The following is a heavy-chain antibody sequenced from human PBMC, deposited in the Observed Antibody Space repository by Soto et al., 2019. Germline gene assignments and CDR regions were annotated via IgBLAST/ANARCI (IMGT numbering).Heavy chain of an antibody. D-gene: IGHD3-3*01. CDR2: ISGSGDST. V-gene: IGHV3-23*01. Sequence: EVQLLESGGGLVQPGGSLRLSCAASGFTFSSYAMTWVRQAPGKGLEWVSGISGSGDSTFYADSVKGRFTLSRDNSKNTVYLQMKTLRVEDTAIYYCAKEWVRGITFGIFESWGQGTLVTVSS. CDR3: AKEWVRGITFGIFES. CDR1: GFTFSSYA. J-gene: IGHJ4*02.